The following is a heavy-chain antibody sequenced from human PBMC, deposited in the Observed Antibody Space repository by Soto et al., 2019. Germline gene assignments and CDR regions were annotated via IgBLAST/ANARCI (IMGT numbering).Heavy chain of an antibody. CDR3: ARGGGIVVVTAPYEH. CDR1: GYTFSSYY. J-gene: IGHJ4*02. Sequence: ASVKVSCKASGYTFSSYYMNWVRQAPGQGLEWLGIINPSGGYTTYAQRFLGRVTMTSDTSTSTVHMELGSLTSEDTAVYYCARGGGIVVVTAPYEHWGQGTLVTVPS. D-gene: IGHD2-21*02. CDR2: INPSGGYT. V-gene: IGHV1-46*03.